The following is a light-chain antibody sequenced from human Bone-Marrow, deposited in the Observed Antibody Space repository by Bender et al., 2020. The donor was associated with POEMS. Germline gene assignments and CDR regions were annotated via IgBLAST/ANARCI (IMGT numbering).Light chain of an antibody. J-gene: IGLJ1*01. CDR2: EVS. CDR1: SSDVGGYNY. CDR3: CSYAGSRTFV. Sequence: QSALTQPASVSGSPGQSVTISCTGTSSDVGGYNYVSWYQHHPGKAPKLMIYEVSKRPSGVSGRFSGSKSGNTASLTISGLQAEDEADYYCCSYAGSRTFVFGTGTRVTVL. V-gene: IGLV2-23*02.